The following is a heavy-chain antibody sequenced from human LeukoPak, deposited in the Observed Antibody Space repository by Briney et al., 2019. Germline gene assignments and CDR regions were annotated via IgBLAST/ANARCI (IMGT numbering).Heavy chain of an antibody. D-gene: IGHD6-19*01. V-gene: IGHV3-23*01. CDR2: ISGGGDTT. CDR3: AKGRTVAGTSGLYYFDY. CDR1: DLSFITYA. J-gene: IGHJ4*02. Sequence: PGGSLRLSCAASDLSFITYAMSWVRQAPGKGLEWVSTISGGGDTTYYADSVKGRLTISRDNSKNTLYLQMNSLRAEDTAVYYCAKGRTVAGTSGLYYFDYWGQGTLVTVSS.